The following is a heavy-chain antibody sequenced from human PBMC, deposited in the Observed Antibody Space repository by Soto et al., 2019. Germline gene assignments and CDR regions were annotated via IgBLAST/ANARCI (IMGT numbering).Heavy chain of an antibody. V-gene: IGHV1-69*13. J-gene: IGHJ4*02. D-gene: IGHD3-22*01. Sequence: ASVKVSWKASGGTFSSYAISWVRQAPGQGLEWMGGIIPIFGTANYAQKFQGRVTITADESTSTAYMELSSLRSEDTAVYYCARDRAEDYYDSSGLIYWGQGTLVTVSS. CDR2: IIPIFGTA. CDR1: GGTFSSYA. CDR3: ARDRAEDYYDSSGLIY.